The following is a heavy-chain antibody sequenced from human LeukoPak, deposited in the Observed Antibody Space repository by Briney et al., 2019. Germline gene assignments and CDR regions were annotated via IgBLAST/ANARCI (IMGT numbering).Heavy chain of an antibody. CDR1: GYTFTGYY. V-gene: IGHV1-2*02. CDR3: EQLPAAASAFDI. CDR2: INPNSGGT. J-gene: IGHJ3*02. Sequence: ASVKVSCKASGYTFTGYYMHWVRQAPGQGLEWMGWINPNSGGTNYAQKFQGRVTMTRDTSISTAYMELSRLRSDDTAVYYCEQLPAAASAFDIWGQGTMVTVSS. D-gene: IGHD2-2*01.